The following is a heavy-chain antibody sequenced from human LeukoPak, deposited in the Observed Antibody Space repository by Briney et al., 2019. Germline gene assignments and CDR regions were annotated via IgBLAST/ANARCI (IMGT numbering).Heavy chain of an antibody. CDR1: GFPFSAYW. Sequence: PSGGSLRLSCAAPGFPFSAYWMHWVRQAPGKGLVWVSRIKNDETTIYADSVKGRFTISRDNAKNTLYLQMNSLRAEDTAVYYCARGMADFWKGYYYMDVWGKGTTVTVSS. CDR2: IKNDETT. J-gene: IGHJ6*03. CDR3: ARGMADFWKGYYYMDV. D-gene: IGHD3-3*01. V-gene: IGHV3-74*01.